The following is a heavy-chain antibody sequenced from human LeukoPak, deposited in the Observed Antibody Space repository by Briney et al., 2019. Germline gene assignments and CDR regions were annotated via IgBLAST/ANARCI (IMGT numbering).Heavy chain of an antibody. D-gene: IGHD1-26*01. Sequence: GGSLRLSCAASGFTFSSYSMNWVRQAPGKGLEWVSTINANGINTYYADSVRGRFTISRDNSKDTLYLQMNSLRAEDTAVYYCAKARSSYYGLFDYWGQGTLVTVSS. CDR3: AKARSSYYGLFDY. V-gene: IGHV3-NL1*01. CDR1: GFTFSSYS. CDR2: INANGINT. J-gene: IGHJ4*02.